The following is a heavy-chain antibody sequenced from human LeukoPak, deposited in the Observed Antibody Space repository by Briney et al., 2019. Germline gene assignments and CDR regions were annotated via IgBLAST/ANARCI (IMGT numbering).Heavy chain of an antibody. J-gene: IGHJ5*02. CDR2: ISPKNGGT. V-gene: IGHV1-2*02. D-gene: IGHD6-19*01. Sequence: ASVKVSCKSSGYTFTDYCMHWVRQAPGQGLEWMGWISPKNGGTNYAQKFQGRVTMTKDTSISTVYMELSSLRSDDTAIYYCAREYEEALAVTGFDPWGQGTLVTVSS. CDR1: GYTFTDYC. CDR3: AREYEEALAVTGFDP.